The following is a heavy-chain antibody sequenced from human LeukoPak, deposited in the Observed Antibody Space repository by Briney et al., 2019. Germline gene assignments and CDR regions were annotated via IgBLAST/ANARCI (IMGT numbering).Heavy chain of an antibody. Sequence: ASVKVSCKASGYTFTDYYIHWVRQAPGHGLEWLGWMNVKTGATSSAQRFPGRFTMTRDTSIGTASMELSSLTSDDTAVYYCARQSGTYWGLDYWGQGTLVTVSS. CDR3: ARQSGTYWGLDY. CDR1: GYTFTDYY. CDR2: MNVKTGAT. V-gene: IGHV1-2*02. D-gene: IGHD1-26*01. J-gene: IGHJ4*02.